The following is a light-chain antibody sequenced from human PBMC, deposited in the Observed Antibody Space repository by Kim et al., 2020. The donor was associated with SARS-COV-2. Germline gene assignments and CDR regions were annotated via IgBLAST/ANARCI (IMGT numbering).Light chain of an antibody. CDR2: KDS. J-gene: IGLJ2*01. CDR1: VLAKKY. V-gene: IGLV3-27*01. Sequence: SYELTQPSSVSVSPGQTARITCSGDVLAKKYARWFQQKPGQAPALVIYKDSERPSGIPERFSGSSSGTTVTLTISGAQVEDEADYYCYSAADNNQGVFGGGTQLTVL. CDR3: YSAADNNQGV.